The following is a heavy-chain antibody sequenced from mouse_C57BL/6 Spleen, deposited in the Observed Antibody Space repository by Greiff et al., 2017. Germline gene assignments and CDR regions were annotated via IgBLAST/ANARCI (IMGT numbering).Heavy chain of an antibody. CDR3: ARGDYDYDDPFAD. Sequence: EVQLQQSGPELVKPGASVKISCKASGYTFTDYYMTWVKQSHGKSLEWIGDINPNNGGTSYNQKFKGKATLAVDTSSSTAYMELRSLTSEDSAVYYCARGDYDYDDPFADWGQGTLVTVSA. V-gene: IGHV1-26*01. CDR1: GYTFTDYY. J-gene: IGHJ3*01. CDR2: INPNNGGT. D-gene: IGHD2-4*01.